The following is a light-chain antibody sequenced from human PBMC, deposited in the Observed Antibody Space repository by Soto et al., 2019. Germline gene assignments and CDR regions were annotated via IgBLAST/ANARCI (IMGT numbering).Light chain of an antibody. V-gene: IGKV1-33*01. CDR1: QDISNY. CDR2: DAS. Sequence: DIQMTQSPSSLSACVGDRVTITCQASQDISNYLNWYQQKPGKAPKLLIYDASNLETGVPSRFSGSVSGTDFTFTISGLQPEDTATYYCQQYENPLLTFGGGTKVEIK. CDR3: QQYENPLLT. J-gene: IGKJ4*01.